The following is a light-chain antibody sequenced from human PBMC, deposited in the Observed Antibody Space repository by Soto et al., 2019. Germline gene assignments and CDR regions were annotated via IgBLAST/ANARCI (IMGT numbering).Light chain of an antibody. J-gene: IGLJ7*01. CDR2: EVT. CDR1: FSDVGGYDY. CDR3: SSHTSGSTRV. V-gene: IGLV2-14*01. Sequence: QSALTQPASVSGSPGQSIAISCTGTFSDVGGYDYVSWYQQHPDKAPKLMIYEVTKRPSGVSNRFSGSKSGNTASLTISGLQPEDEADYYCSSHTSGSTRVFGSGTQLT.